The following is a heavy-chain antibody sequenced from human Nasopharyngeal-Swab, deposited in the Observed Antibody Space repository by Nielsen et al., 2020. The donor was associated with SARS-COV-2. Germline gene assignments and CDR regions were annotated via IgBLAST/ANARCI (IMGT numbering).Heavy chain of an antibody. CDR3: TRRTTAWGFFDL. CDR2: ISEAGGSI. V-gene: IGHV3-23*01. J-gene: IGHJ4*02. Sequence: GGSLRLSCAASGFTFSGHPMNWVRQAPGKGLEWVSTISEAGGSIFYADSVQGRFTISRDNSKGTLFLQMNSLRTEDTAVYFCTRRTTAWGFFDLWGQGGLVTVSS. D-gene: IGHD7-27*01. CDR1: GFTFSGHP.